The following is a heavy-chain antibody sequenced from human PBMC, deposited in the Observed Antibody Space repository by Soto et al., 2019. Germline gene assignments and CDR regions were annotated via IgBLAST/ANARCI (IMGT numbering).Heavy chain of an antibody. CDR3: ARQRPTDGRWEFANYYGMDV. CDR1: GGSLSGYY. CDR2: INHRGSS. J-gene: IGHJ6*02. V-gene: IGHV4-34*01. Sequence: PSETLSLTCAVNGGSLSGYYWSWIRQSPGKGLEWIGEINHRGSSDYNPSLKSRVTLSIDTSKNQFSLKLSSVTAADTAVYYCARQRPTDGRWEFANYYGMDVWGQGTPVTVSS. D-gene: IGHD1-26*01.